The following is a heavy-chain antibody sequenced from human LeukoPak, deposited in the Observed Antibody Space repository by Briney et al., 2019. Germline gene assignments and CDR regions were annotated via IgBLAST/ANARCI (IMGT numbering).Heavy chain of an antibody. D-gene: IGHD5-24*01. CDR3: ARGLQETLAWLKALSAFDI. V-gene: IGHV1-18*01. Sequence: ASVKVSCKASGYTFTSYGISWVRQAPGQGLEWMGWISAYNGNTNYAQRLQGRVTMSTDTSTSTGYMELRSLRSDDTAVYYCARGLQETLAWLKALSAFDIWGQGTMVTVSS. CDR2: ISAYNGNT. J-gene: IGHJ3*02. CDR1: GYTFTSYG.